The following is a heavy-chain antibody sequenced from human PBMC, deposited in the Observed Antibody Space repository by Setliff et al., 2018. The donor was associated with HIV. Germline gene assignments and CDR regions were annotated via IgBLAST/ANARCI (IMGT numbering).Heavy chain of an antibody. CDR2: IYYSGSA. D-gene: IGHD6-19*01. V-gene: IGHV4-59*01. J-gene: IGHJ6*03. Sequence: SETLSLTCTVSGASMSSFFWTWVRQSPGKGLEWIAFIYYSGSANYNSALRSRVTISVDTSKNQFSLKLSSVTAADTAVYYCARSYSSGWNAQNYYYYYMDVWGKGTTVTVSS. CDR3: ARSYSSGWNAQNYYYYYMDV. CDR1: GASMSSFF.